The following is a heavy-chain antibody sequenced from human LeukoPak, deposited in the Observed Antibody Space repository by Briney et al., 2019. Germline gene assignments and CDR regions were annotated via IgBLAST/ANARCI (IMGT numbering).Heavy chain of an antibody. V-gene: IGHV3-33*08. D-gene: IGHD6-19*01. CDR2: IWYDGSNK. CDR3: ARVRGIAVAGIGWANHDAFDI. Sequence: GGSLRLSCAASGFTFSSYWMHWVRQAPGKGLEWVAVIWYDGSNKYYADSVKGRFTISRDNSKNTLYLQMNSLRAEDTAVYYCARVRGIAVAGIGWANHDAFDIWGEGTMVTVSS. J-gene: IGHJ3*02. CDR1: GFTFSSYW.